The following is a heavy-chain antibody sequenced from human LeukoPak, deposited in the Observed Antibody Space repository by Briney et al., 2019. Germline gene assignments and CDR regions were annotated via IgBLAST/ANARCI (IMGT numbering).Heavy chain of an antibody. CDR2: IGGGPV. CDR3: ARDSGRRYSSSSGYFDY. V-gene: IGHV3-23*01. CDR1: GFTFSTYA. J-gene: IGHJ4*02. Sequence: GGSLRLSCAASGFTFSTYAMTWVRQAPGMGLEWVSTIGGGPVYYADSVKGRFIISRDDSKNMLFLQMNSLRAEDTAVYYCARDSGRRYSSSSGYFDYWGQGTLVTVSS. D-gene: IGHD6-6*01.